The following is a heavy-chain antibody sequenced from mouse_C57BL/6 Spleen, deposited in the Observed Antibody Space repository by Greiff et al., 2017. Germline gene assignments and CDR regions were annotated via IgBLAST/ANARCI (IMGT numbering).Heavy chain of an antibody. CDR1: GFTFGDYY. J-gene: IGHJ4*01. Sequence: EVKLVESEGGLLQPGSSMKLSCTASGFTFGDYYMAWVPRVPEKGLEWVPNINYDGSSTYYLDSLKSRFILSRDNAKNILYLQMSSLKSEDTATNYCARGYYGFMDYWGQGTSVTVSS. CDR3: ARGYYGFMDY. V-gene: IGHV5-16*01. CDR2: INYDGSST. D-gene: IGHD1-1*01.